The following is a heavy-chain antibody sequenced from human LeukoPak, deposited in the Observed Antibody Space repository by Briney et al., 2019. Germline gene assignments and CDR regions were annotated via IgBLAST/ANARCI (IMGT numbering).Heavy chain of an antibody. V-gene: IGHV3-74*01. CDR1: GFTFGTYW. CDR3: ATDSYVSGSYYRLFY. CDR2: INSDGGTT. D-gene: IGHD3-10*01. Sequence: PGGSLRLSCGASGFTFGTYWMHWVRQAPGKGLVWVSGINSDGGTTTYADSVKGRFTISRDNAKNTLYLQMNNLRAEDTAIYYCATDSYVSGSYYRLFYWGQETLVTVSS. J-gene: IGHJ4*02.